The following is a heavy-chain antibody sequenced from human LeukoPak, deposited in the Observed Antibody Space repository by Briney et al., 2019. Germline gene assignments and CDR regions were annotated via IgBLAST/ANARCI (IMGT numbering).Heavy chain of an antibody. CDR2: IYYSGST. CDR3: ARWWGRSQYYYYGMDV. V-gene: IGHV4-31*03. J-gene: IGHJ6*02. CDR1: GGSISSGGYY. D-gene: IGHD2-15*01. Sequence: SQTLSLTCTVSGGSISSGGYYWSWIRQHPGKGLEWIGYIYYSGSTYYNPSLKSRVTISVDTSKDQFSLKLSSVTAADTAVYYCARWWGRSQYYYYGMDVWGQGTTVTVSS.